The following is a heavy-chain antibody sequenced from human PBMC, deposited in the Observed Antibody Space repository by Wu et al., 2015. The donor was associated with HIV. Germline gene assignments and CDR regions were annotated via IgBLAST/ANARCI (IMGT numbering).Heavy chain of an antibody. D-gene: IGHD4-17*01. CDR3: ARAATVTTGFDF. V-gene: IGHV4-30-4*08. Sequence: QVQLQESGPGLVKPSQTLSLTCTVSGDSISSGGYYWNWIRQPPGKGLEWMAYIYYTGITSYNPSLRGRVSMTVDTSRNQFSLNVTSVTAADTALYYCARAATVTTGFDFWGQGMLVTVSS. CDR2: IYYTGIT. CDR1: GDSISSGGYY. J-gene: IGHJ4*02.